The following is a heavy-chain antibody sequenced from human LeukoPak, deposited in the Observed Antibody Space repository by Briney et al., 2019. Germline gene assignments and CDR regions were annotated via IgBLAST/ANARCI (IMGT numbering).Heavy chain of an antibody. J-gene: IGHJ4*02. CDR3: ARDTTGYAPDY. D-gene: IGHD3-16*01. Sequence: SETLSLTCTVSGGSISSSSYYWGWIRQPPGKGLEWIGSIYYSGSTYYNPSLKSRVTISVDTSKNQFSLTLSSVSAADTAVYYCARDTTGYAPDYWGQGTLVTVSS. CDR1: GGSISSSSYY. CDR2: IYYSGST. V-gene: IGHV4-39*07.